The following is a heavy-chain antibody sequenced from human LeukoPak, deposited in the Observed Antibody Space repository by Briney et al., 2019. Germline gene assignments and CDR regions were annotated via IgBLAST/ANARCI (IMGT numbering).Heavy chain of an antibody. CDR2: LNPSGGST. CDR3: ARGGSGSFGAFDI. CDR1: GYTVTNYY. V-gene: IGHV1-46*01. J-gene: IGHJ3*02. Sequence: GASVKVSCKASGYTVTNYYLHWVRQAPGQGLEWMGILNPSGGSTSYSQKFQGRATLTRATSTSTVYMELSSLRSEDTAVYYCARGGSGSFGAFDIWGQGTMVTVSS. D-gene: IGHD3-10*01.